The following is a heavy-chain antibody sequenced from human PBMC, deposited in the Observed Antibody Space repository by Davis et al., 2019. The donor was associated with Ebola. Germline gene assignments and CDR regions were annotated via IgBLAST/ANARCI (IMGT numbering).Heavy chain of an antibody. CDR1: GYTFTSYY. V-gene: IGHV1-24*01. Sequence: ASVKVSCKASGYTFTSYYMHWVRQAPGKGLEWMGGFDPEDGETIYAQKFQGRVTITADKSTSTAYMELSSLRSEDTAVYYCARRVVVPAAMRGYYYYYGMDVWGQGTTVTVSS. D-gene: IGHD2-2*01. CDR3: ARRVVVPAAMRGYYYYYGMDV. CDR2: FDPEDGET. J-gene: IGHJ6*02.